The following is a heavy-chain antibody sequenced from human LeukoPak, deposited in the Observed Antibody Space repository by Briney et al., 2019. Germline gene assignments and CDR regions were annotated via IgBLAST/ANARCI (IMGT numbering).Heavy chain of an antibody. V-gene: IGHV3-21*01. CDR1: GFTFSTYS. CDR3: ARDPQYCSGGSCYSFDY. Sequence: PGGSLRLSCAASGFTFSTYSMNWVRQAPGKGLEWVSSIISSSSYIYYADSVKGRFTISRDNAKNSLYLQMNSLRAEDTAVYYCARDPQYCSGGSCYSFDYWGQGTLVTVSS. J-gene: IGHJ4*02. D-gene: IGHD2-15*01. CDR2: IISSSSYI.